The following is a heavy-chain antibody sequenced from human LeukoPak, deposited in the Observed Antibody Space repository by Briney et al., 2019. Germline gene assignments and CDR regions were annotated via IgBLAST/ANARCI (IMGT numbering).Heavy chain of an antibody. J-gene: IGHJ4*02. CDR1: GFTFISYG. CDR2: IWYDGSNK. Sequence: GGSLRLSCAASGFTFISYGMHWVRQAPGKGLEWVAVIWYDGSNKYYADSVKGRFTISRDNSKNTLYLQMNSLRAEETAVYYCAISYGGKFPFDHWGQGTLVTVSS. D-gene: IGHD4-23*01. V-gene: IGHV3-33*01. CDR3: AISYGGKFPFDH.